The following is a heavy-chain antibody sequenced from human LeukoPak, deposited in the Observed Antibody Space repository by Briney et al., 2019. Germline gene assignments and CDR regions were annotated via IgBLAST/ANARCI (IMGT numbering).Heavy chain of an antibody. Sequence: PGGSLRLSCAASGFTFSSYEMLCVRQAPGKGLEWLSYINSSGSTIYYSDSVKGRFTISRDNAKNSLYLQMSSLRTEDTAVYFCARKLVHYFDYWGQGTLVTVSS. V-gene: IGHV3-48*03. D-gene: IGHD6-6*01. CDR1: GFTFSSYE. CDR2: INSSGSTI. CDR3: ARKLVHYFDY. J-gene: IGHJ4*02.